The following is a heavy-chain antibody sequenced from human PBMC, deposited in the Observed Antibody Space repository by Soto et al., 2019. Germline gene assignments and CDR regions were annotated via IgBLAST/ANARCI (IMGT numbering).Heavy chain of an antibody. J-gene: IGHJ5*02. CDR1: GYAFINFD. CDR3: ARMASAGTLNWFDP. D-gene: IGHD6-13*01. V-gene: IGHV1-8*02. Sequence: ASVNVSCKASGYAFINFDISWVRQAAGQGLEWLGWMNPGSGKTGYASKFQGRVAMTRDASTSTSHLELSSLTSDDTAVYYCARMASAGTLNWFDPWGQGTLVTVSS. CDR2: MNPGSGKT.